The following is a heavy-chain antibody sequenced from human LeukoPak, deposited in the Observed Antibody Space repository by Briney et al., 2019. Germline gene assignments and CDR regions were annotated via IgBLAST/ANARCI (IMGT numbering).Heavy chain of an antibody. CDR1: GYTFTSYD. V-gene: IGHV1-8*01. CDR3: ARGSPYSSSSRDAFDI. CDR2: MNPNSGNT. J-gene: IGHJ3*02. D-gene: IGHD6-6*01. Sequence: ASGKVSCKASGYTFTSYDINWVRQATGQGLEWMGWMNPNSGNTGYAQKFQGRVTMTRNTSISTAYMELSSLRSEDTAVYYCARGSPYSSSSRDAFDIWGQGTMVTVSS.